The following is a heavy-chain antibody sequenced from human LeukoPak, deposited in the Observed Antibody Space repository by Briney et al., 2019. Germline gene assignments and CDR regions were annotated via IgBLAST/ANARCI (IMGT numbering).Heavy chain of an antibody. CDR1: GGSFSGYY. V-gene: IGHV4-34*01. D-gene: IGHD3-3*01. Sequence: PSETLSLTCAVYGGSFSGYYWSWIRQPPGKGLEWIGEINHSGSTNYNPSLKSRVTISVDTSKNQFSLKLSSVTAADTAVYYCARAGRYDFWGGYQAAYYYYGMDVWGQGTTVTVSS. CDR2: INHSGST. J-gene: IGHJ6*02. CDR3: ARAGRYDFWGGYQAAYYYYGMDV.